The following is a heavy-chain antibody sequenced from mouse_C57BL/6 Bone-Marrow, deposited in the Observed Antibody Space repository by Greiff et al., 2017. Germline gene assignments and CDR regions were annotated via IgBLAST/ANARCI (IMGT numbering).Heavy chain of an antibody. CDR3: TTPHYFGSSWYFDI. Sequence: EVQLQQSGAELVRPGDSVKLSCTASGFNIKDDYMHWVKQRPEQGLEWIGWIDPENGDNEYASKFQGKATITADTSSNTAYLQLSSMTSEDTAVYYCTTPHYFGSSWYFDIWGTGTTVTVSS. D-gene: IGHD1-1*01. CDR2: IDPENGDN. J-gene: IGHJ1*03. V-gene: IGHV14-4*01. CDR1: GFNIKDDY.